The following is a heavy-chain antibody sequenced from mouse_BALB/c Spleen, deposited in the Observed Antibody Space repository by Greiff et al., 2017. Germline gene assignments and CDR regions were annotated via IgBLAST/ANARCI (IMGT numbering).Heavy chain of an antibody. CDR1: GFNIKDTY. J-gene: IGHJ2*01. Sequence: EVQLQQSGAELVKPGASVKLSCTASGFNIKDTYMHWVKQRPEQGLEWIGRIDPANGNTKYDPKFQGKATITADTSSNTAYLQLSSLTSEDTAVYYCARGLRLRGYFDYWGQGTTLTVSS. CDR3: ARGLRLRGYFDY. V-gene: IGHV14-3*02. CDR2: IDPANGNT. D-gene: IGHD1-2*01.